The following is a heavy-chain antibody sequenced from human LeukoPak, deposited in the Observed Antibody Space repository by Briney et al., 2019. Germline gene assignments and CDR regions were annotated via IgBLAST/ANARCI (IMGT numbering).Heavy chain of an antibody. Sequence: GGSLRLSCAASGFTFSDYYMSWIRQAPGKGLEWVSYISSSGSTIYYADSVKGRFTISRDNAKNSLYLQMNSLRAEDTAVYYCARRQQLSYYYYSMDVWGQGTTVTVSS. CDR1: GFTFSDYY. CDR2: ISSSGSTI. CDR3: ARRQQLSYYYYSMDV. D-gene: IGHD6-13*01. V-gene: IGHV3-11*01. J-gene: IGHJ6*02.